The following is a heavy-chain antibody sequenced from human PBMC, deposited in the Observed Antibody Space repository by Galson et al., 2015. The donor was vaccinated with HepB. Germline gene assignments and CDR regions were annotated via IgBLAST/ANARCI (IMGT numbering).Heavy chain of an antibody. J-gene: IGHJ6*02. V-gene: IGHV3-48*02. D-gene: IGHD2-15*01. CDR3: AREEDCSGGSCPPAYYYYGMDV. CDR1: GFTFSSYS. CDR2: ISSSSSTI. Sequence: SLRLSCAASGFTFSSYSMNWVRQAPGKGLEWVSYISSSSSTIYYADSVKGRFTISRDNAKYSLYLQMNSLRDEDTAVYYCAREEDCSGGSCPPAYYYYGMDVWGQGTTVTVSS.